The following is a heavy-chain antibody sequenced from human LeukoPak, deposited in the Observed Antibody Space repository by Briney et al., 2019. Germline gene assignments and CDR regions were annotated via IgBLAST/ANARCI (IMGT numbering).Heavy chain of an antibody. Sequence: GGSLRLSCAASGFTFSSYVMSWVRQAPGEGLEWVSATCGSGGNTYYADSVKGRFTSSRDNSKNTLYLQMNSLRAEDTALYSCAKGTVKSGYSDWGQGALATVSS. CDR1: GFTFSSYV. CDR2: TCGSGGNT. J-gene: IGHJ4*02. CDR3: AKGTVKSGYSD. D-gene: IGHD5-12*01. V-gene: IGHV3-23*01.